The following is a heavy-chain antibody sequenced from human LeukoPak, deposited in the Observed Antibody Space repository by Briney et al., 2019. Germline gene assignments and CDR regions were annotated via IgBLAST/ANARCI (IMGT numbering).Heavy chain of an antibody. CDR3: ARCGMGYSALDY. J-gene: IGHJ4*02. CDR1: GGSISSYY. V-gene: IGHV4-59*01. Sequence: PSETLSLTCTVSGGSISSYYWSWIRQPPGKGLEWIGYIYYSGSTNYNPSLKSRVTISVDTSKNQFSLKLSSVTAADTAVYYCARCGMGYSALDYWGQGTLVTVSS. D-gene: IGHD2-15*01. CDR2: IYYSGST.